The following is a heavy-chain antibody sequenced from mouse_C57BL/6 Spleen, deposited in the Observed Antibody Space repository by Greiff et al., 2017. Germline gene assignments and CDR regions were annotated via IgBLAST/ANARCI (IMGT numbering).Heavy chain of an antibody. D-gene: IGHD1-1*01. V-gene: IGHV1-82*01. J-gene: IGHJ1*03. CDR2: IYPGDGDT. CDR1: GYAFSSSW. CDR3: ARSTYYGSSYGYFDV. Sequence: QVQLQQSGPELVKPGASVKISCKASGYAFSSSWMNWVKQRPGKGLEWIGRIYPGDGDTNYNGKFKGKATLTADKSSSTAYMQLSSLTSEDSAVYFGARSTYYGSSYGYFDVWGTGTTVTVSS.